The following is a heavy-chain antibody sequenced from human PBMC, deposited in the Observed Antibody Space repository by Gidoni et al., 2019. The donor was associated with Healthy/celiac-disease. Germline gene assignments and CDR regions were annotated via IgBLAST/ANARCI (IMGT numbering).Heavy chain of an antibody. CDR1: GFTFDDYA. CDR3: AKGPGDYEPYFDY. Sequence: EVQLVESGGGLVQPGRSLRHSCAASGFTFDDYAMHWVRQAPGKGLEWVSGISWNSGSIGYADSVKGRFTISRDNAKNSLYLQMNSLRAEDTALYYCAKGPGDYEPYFDYWGQGTLVTVSS. V-gene: IGHV3-9*01. J-gene: IGHJ4*02. CDR2: ISWNSGSI. D-gene: IGHD2-21*02.